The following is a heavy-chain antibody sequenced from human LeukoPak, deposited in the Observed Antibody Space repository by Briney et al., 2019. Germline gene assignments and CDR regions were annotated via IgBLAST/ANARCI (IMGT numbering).Heavy chain of an antibody. CDR3: AKGIYSSGWSYFDY. J-gene: IGHJ4*01. D-gene: IGHD6-19*01. CDR1: GFTFNDYY. Sequence: GGSLRLSCAASGFTFNDYYMSWIRQAPGKGLEWVSTLSGSGITTYYADSVKGRFTISRDHSKNTLYLQMNSLRAEDTAVYYCAKGIYSSGWSYFDYWGHGTLVTVSS. V-gene: IGHV3-23*01. CDR2: LSGSGITT.